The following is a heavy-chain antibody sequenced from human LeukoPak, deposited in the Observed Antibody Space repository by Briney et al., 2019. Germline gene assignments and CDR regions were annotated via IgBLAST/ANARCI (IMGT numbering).Heavy chain of an antibody. CDR2: IHYRGTT. CDR3: ARHEYGDYDQIK. V-gene: IGHV4-59*08. CDR1: GGSMRDHY. Sequence: PSETLSLTCTVSGGSMRDHYWDWVHQAPGKGLEWIGYIHYRGTTSYNPSLKSRVTISIDRSRDQFSLRLRSVTAADTAVYYCARHEYGDYDQIKWGQGTLVTVSS. J-gene: IGHJ4*02. D-gene: IGHD4-17*01.